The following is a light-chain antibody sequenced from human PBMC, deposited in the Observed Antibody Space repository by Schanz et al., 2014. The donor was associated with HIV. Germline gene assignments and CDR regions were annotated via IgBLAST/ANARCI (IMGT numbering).Light chain of an antibody. Sequence: QSLLTQPPSASGPPGQRVTISCSGSSSNIRSNSVHWYQQFPGTAPKLLIYSTNQRPSGIPDRFSGSKSGTSASLAISRLQSEDEADYYCAAWDDSLNGVVFGGGTKLTVL. J-gene: IGLJ2*01. CDR3: AAWDDSLNGVV. V-gene: IGLV1-44*01. CDR2: STN. CDR1: SSNIRSNS.